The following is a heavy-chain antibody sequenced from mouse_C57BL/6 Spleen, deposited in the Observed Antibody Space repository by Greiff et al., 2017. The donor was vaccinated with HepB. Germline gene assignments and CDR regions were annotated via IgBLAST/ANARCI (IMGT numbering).Heavy chain of an antibody. D-gene: IGHD1-1*01. CDR2: IHPNSGST. CDR1: GYTFTSYW. V-gene: IGHV1-64*01. CDR3: APSGSRGAMDY. J-gene: IGHJ4*01. Sequence: QVQLQQPGAELVKPGASVKLSCKASGYTFTSYWMHWVKQRPGQGLEWIGMIHPNSGSTNYSEKFKSKATLTVDKSSSTAYMQLSSLTSEDSAVYYCAPSGSRGAMDYWGQGTSVTVSS.